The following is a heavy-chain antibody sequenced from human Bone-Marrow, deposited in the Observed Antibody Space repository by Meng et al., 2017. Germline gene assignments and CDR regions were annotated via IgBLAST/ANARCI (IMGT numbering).Heavy chain of an antibody. V-gene: IGHV3-49*04. J-gene: IGHJ6*02. CDR1: GFTFGDYA. D-gene: IGHD1-26*01. CDR3: TRDLVGATPWYYYGMDV. CDR2: IRSKAYGGTT. Sequence: GESLKISCTASGFTFGDYAMSWVRQAPGKGLEWVGFIRSKAYGGTTEYAASVKGRFTISRDDSKSIAYLQMNSLKTEDTAVYYCTRDLVGATPWYYYGMDVWGQGTTVTVSS.